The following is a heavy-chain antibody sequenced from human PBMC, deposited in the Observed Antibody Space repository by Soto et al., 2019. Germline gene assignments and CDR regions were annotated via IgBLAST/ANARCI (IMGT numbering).Heavy chain of an antibody. Sequence: GGSLRLSCAASGFTFSSYDMHWVRQATGKGLEWVSAIGTAGDTYYPGSVKGRFTISRENAKNSLYLQMNSLRAGDTAVYYCARGFGSSWYSYWYFDLWGRGTLVTVSS. CDR3: ARGFGSSWYSYWYFDL. CDR1: GFTFSSYD. CDR2: IGTAGDT. D-gene: IGHD6-13*01. J-gene: IGHJ2*01. V-gene: IGHV3-13*01.